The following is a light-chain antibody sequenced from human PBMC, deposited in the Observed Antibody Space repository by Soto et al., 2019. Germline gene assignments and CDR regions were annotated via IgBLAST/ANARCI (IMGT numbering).Light chain of an antibody. J-gene: IGKJ2*01. CDR1: QSVSSSY. V-gene: IGKV3-20*01. CDR2: GAS. CDR3: QQYGSSSGT. Sequence: EIVLTQSPGTLSLSPGERATLSCRASQSVSSSYLAWYQQRPGQAPRLLIYGASSRATGIPGRFSGSGSGTEFTLTVSRLEPEDSAVYYCQQYGSSSGTFGQGTKLEIK.